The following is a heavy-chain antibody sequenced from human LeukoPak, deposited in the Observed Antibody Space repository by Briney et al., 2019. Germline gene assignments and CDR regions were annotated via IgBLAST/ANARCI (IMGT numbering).Heavy chain of an antibody. D-gene: IGHD2-15*01. J-gene: IGHJ4*02. CDR3: ARHSRVVVADRLDY. V-gene: IGHV4-34*01. Sequence: SETLSLTCAVYGGSFSGYYWSWIRQPPGKGLEWIGEINHSGSTNYNPSLKSRVTISVDTSKNQFSLRLSSVTAADTAVYYCARHSRVVVADRLDYWGQGTLVTVSS. CDR2: INHSGST. CDR1: GGSFSGYY.